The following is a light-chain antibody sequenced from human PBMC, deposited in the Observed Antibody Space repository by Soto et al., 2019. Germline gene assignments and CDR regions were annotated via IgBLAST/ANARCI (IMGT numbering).Light chain of an antibody. CDR3: SSYAGRDTLVV. Sequence: QSALTQPASVSGSPGQSITISCTGTSNDVGSYDLVSWYQQHPAKAPKLIIYEGTKRPSGISNRFSASKSGNTASLTISGLLAEDEAAYFCSSYAGRDTLVVFGGGTKVTVL. J-gene: IGLJ2*01. CDR1: SNDVGSYDL. CDR2: EGT. V-gene: IGLV2-23*01.